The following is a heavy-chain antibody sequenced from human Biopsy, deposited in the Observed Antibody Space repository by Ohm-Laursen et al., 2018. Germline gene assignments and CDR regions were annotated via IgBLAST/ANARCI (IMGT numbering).Heavy chain of an antibody. J-gene: IGHJ3*01. D-gene: IGHD3-3*01. Sequence: TLSLTCTVSGGSIISDYWSWIRQSPGKGLEWIGYISNRGSTNYNPSLRGRVTISVDTSKNQFSLKLSSVTAADTAVFFCARLYRLDDYWNDDPPDAFDVWGQGTRVTVSS. CDR3: ARLYRLDDYWNDDPPDAFDV. CDR2: ISNRGST. CDR1: GGSIISDY. V-gene: IGHV4-59*01.